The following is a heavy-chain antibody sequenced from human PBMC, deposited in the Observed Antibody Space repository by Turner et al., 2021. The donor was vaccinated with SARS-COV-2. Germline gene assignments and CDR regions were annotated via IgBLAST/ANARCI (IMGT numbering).Heavy chain of an antibody. CDR1: GYTFTDYY. V-gene: IGHV1-2*02. J-gene: IGHJ4*02. D-gene: IGHD5-18*01. CDR3: ATDSYGTL. Sequence: QVQLVHSGAEVKKPGATVKVSCKTSGYTFTDYYVHWVRQAPGQGLEWMGWINPNSGGTNYAQKFLGRVTMARDTSISTAYMELSWLRSDDTAVYYCATDSYGTLWGQGTLVTVSS. CDR2: INPNSGGT.